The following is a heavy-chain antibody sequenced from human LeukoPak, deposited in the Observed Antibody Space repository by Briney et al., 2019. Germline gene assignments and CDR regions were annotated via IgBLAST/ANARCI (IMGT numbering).Heavy chain of an antibody. D-gene: IGHD6-13*01. J-gene: IGHJ3*02. CDR1: GGSISSYY. CDR2: IYTSGST. Sequence: PSETLSLTCTVSGGSISSYYWSWIRQPAGKGLEWIGRIYTSGSTNYNPSLKSRVTMSVDTSKNQFSLKLSSVTAADTAVYYCARDRFIAAAKEAFDIWGQGTMVTVSS. CDR3: ARDRFIAAAKEAFDI. V-gene: IGHV4-4*07.